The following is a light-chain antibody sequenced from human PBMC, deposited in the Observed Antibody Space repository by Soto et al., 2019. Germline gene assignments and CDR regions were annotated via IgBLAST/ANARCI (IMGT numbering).Light chain of an antibody. J-gene: IGLJ1*01. CDR3: STSHV. CDR2: EVS. V-gene: IGLV2-14*01. CDR1: DISDYHY. Sequence: QSALTQPASVSGSPGQSITFSCTGSDISDYHYVSWYQQYPGKAPKLMIYEVSNRPSGVSHRFSGSKSGNTASLTISGLQAEDEADYYCSTSHVFATGTKLTVL.